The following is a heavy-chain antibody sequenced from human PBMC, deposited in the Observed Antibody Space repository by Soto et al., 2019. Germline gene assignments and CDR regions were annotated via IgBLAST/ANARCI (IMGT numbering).Heavy chain of an antibody. V-gene: IGHV5-51*01. CDR3: ARAPSNGLFEQFDY. CDR1: GHNFASYW. Sequence: PGESLKISCKGSGHNFASYWIGWVRQKPGKGLEWMGIIYPGDSDTRYSPSFEGHVTISADKSTSTAYMQWSSLGASDAAIYYCARAPSNGLFEQFDYWGPGTLVTVSS. J-gene: IGHJ4*02. CDR2: IYPGDSDT. D-gene: IGHD2-8*01.